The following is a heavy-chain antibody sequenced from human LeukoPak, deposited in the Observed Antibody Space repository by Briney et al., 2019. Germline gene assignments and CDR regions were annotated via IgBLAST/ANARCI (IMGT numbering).Heavy chain of an antibody. V-gene: IGHV4-39*01. CDR2: IYYGGNT. CDR1: GGSISSTLYY. J-gene: IGHJ4*02. CDR3: ARQAIFGVVTSMN. Sequence: SETLSLTCTVSGGSISSTLYYWGWIRQPPGKGLEWIGSIYYGGNTYYPPSLKSRVTISVDASKNQFSLRLNSVTAADTAVYDCARQAIFGVVTSMNWGQGTLVTVSS. D-gene: IGHD3-3*01.